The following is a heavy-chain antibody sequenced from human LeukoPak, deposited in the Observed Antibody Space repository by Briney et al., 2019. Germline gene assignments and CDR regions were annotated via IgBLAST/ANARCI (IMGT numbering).Heavy chain of an antibody. CDR3: ATSAGDYRAGHYYYMGV. CDR2: ISAYNGNT. Sequence: ASAKVSCKASGYTFTSYGISWVRQAPGQGPEWMGWISAYNGNTNYAQKLQGRVTMTTDTSTSTAYMELNRLTSDDTAVYYCATSAGDYRAGHYYYMGVWGKGTSVTVSS. V-gene: IGHV1-18*01. D-gene: IGHD4-11*01. J-gene: IGHJ6*03. CDR1: GYTFTSYG.